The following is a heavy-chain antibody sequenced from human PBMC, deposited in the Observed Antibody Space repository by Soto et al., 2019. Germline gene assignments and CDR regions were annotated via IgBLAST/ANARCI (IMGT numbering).Heavy chain of an antibody. V-gene: IGHV1-69*01. CDR2: ISPVSDTP. CDR3: ARALGYSYGLYFDY. CDR1: EGTFSSFV. J-gene: IGHJ4*02. D-gene: IGHD5-18*01. Sequence: QVQLVQSGVEVKKPGSSVKVSCKASEGTFSSFVISWVRQAPGQGPEWMGEISPVSDTPNYAQKFQGRVTITADESTSTAYMELRSLRPEDTAVYYCARALGYSYGLYFDYWGQGTLVTVSS.